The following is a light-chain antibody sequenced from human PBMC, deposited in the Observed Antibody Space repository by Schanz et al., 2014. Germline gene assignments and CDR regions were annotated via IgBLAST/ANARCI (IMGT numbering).Light chain of an antibody. V-gene: IGLV2-11*01. J-gene: IGLJ3*02. CDR3: CSYAGSYTWV. CDR2: DVS. Sequence: QSVLTQPRSVSGSPGQSVIISCPGTSSDVGGYDYVSWYQQHPGKAPKFMIYDVSKRPSGVPDRFSGSKSGNTASLTISGLQAEDEGDYYCCSYAGSYTWVFGGGTKLTVL. CDR1: SSDVGGYDY.